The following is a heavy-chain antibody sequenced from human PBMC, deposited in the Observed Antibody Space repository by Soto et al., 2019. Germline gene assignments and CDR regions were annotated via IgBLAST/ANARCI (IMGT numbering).Heavy chain of an antibody. Sequence: GGSLRLSCAASGFTFSSYSMNWVRQAPGKGLEWVSYISSSSSTIYYADSVKGRFTISRDNAKNSLYLQMNSLRAEDTAVYYCARASISGWYVEAWGFQHWGQGTLVTVSS. V-gene: IGHV3-48*01. CDR2: ISSSSSTI. CDR3: ARASISGWYVEAWGFQH. J-gene: IGHJ1*01. CDR1: GFTFSSYS. D-gene: IGHD6-19*01.